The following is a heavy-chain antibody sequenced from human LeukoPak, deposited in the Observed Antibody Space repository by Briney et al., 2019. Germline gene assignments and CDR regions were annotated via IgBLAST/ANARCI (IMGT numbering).Heavy chain of an antibody. Sequence: PSETLSLTCVVYGGSFSGYYWSWSRQPPGKGLEWIGEINHSGSTNYNPSLKSRVNISVDTSKNQFSLKLSSVTAADTAVYYCARGSAFDPWGQGTLVTVSS. CDR2: INHSGST. CDR1: GGSFSGYY. J-gene: IGHJ5*02. V-gene: IGHV4-34*01. CDR3: ARGSAFDP.